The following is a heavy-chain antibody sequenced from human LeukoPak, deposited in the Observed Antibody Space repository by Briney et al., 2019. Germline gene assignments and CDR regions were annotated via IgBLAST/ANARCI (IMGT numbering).Heavy chain of an antibody. CDR3: ARDSSSFPSP. J-gene: IGHJ5*02. V-gene: IGHV3-23*01. D-gene: IGHD6-6*01. CDR1: GFTFSSYA. CDR2: ISGSGGRT. Sequence: GGSLRLSCAASGFTFSSYAMSWVRQAPGKGLEWVSAISGSGGRTYYPDSVKGRFTISRDNSKNTLYLQMNSLRAEDTAVYYCARDSSSFPSPWGQGTLVTVSS.